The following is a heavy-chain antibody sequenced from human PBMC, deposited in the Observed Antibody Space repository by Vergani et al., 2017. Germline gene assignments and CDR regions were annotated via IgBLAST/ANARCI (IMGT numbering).Heavy chain of an antibody. Sequence: QVQLVESGGGVVQPGTSLRLSCVVSGFALNRHAMYWVRQAPGKGLEWVVGISFDGTNEYYPDLVKGRFTISRDIAKNTLYLQVRSLRLEDTGVYHCVRGRGLCAGGRCYREAWDYWGQGTPVTVSS. V-gene: IGHV3-30-3*01. D-gene: IGHD2-2*02. CDR3: VRGRGLCAGGRCYREAWDY. J-gene: IGHJ4*02. CDR2: ISFDGTNE. CDR1: GFALNRHA.